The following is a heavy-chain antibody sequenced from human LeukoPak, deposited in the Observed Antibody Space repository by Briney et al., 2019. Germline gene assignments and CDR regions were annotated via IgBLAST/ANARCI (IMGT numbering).Heavy chain of an antibody. D-gene: IGHD3-22*01. CDR2: IWYDGSNK. CDR1: GFTFSSYG. Sequence: GRSLRLSCAAPGFTFSSYGMHWVRQAPGKGLEWVAVIWYDGSNKYYADSVKGRFTISRDNSKNTLYLQMNSLRAEDTAVYYCAKDEKGGSGYYYVSYFDYWGQGTLVTVSS. CDR3: AKDEKGGSGYYYVSYFDY. V-gene: IGHV3-33*06. J-gene: IGHJ4*02.